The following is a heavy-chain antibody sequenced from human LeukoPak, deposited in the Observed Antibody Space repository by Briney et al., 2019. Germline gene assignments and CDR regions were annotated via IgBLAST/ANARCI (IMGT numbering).Heavy chain of an antibody. CDR3: ARGPTYYYDSSGYDY. V-gene: IGHV4-30-2*01. D-gene: IGHD3-22*01. J-gene: IGHJ4*02. Sequence: PSQTLSLTCTVSGGSISSGGYSWSWIRQPPGKGLEWIGYIYHSGSTYYNLSLKSRVTISVDRSKNQFSLKLSSVTAADTAVYYCARGPTYYYDSSGYDYWGQGTLVTVSS. CDR2: IYHSGST. CDR1: GGSISSGGYS.